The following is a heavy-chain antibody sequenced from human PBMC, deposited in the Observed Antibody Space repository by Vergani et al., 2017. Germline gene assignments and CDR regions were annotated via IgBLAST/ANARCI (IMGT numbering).Heavy chain of an antibody. V-gene: IGHV3-7*01. D-gene: IGHD3-3*01. CDR2: IKEDGSET. CDR1: GFTFSNYW. Sequence: EVQLMESGGGLVQPGGSLRLSCAASGFTFSNYWMSWVRQAPGKGLEWVANIKEDGSETFYVDSVMGRFTISRDNAKNSLYLQMNSLRAEDTAVYYCARAFYDFGPGEALDYWGQGTLVTVSS. CDR3: ARAFYDFGPGEALDY. J-gene: IGHJ4*02.